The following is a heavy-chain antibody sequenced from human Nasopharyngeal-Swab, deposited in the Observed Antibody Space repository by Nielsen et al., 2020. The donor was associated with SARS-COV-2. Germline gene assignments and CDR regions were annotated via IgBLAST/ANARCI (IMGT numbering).Heavy chain of an antibody. D-gene: IGHD2-21*01. Sequence: SETLSLTCTVSGYSISSGYYWGWIRQPPGKGLEWIARIYHSVNTYYNPSLKILVTISVDTSKNQFSLKLNSVTAADTALYFCVHLWLPGFWGQGTLVTVSS. J-gene: IGHJ4*02. V-gene: IGHV4-38-2*02. CDR1: GYSISSGYY. CDR2: IYHSVNT. CDR3: VHLWLPGF.